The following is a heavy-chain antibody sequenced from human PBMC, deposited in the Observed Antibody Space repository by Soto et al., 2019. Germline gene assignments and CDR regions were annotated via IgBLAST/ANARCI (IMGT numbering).Heavy chain of an antibody. J-gene: IGHJ4*02. D-gene: IGHD3-22*01. CDR1: GFSLSTSGVG. CDR2: IYWDDDK. Sequence: QITLKESGPTLVKPTQTLTLACTFSGFSLSTSGVGVGWIRQPPGKALEWLALIYWDDDKRYSPSLKSSLTINKDPTKNQVVLTMTTMDPVDTATYYCARESSGYYGLDYWGQGTLGTVSS. CDR3: ARESSGYYGLDY. V-gene: IGHV2-5*02.